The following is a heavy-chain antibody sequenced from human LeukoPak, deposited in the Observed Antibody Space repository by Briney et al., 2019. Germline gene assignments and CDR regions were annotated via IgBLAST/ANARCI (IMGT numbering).Heavy chain of an antibody. CDR3: ARIVGASDY. CDR2: IYYSGST. J-gene: IGHJ4*02. CDR1: GGSISSSIYY. V-gene: IGHV4-39*01. D-gene: IGHD1-26*01. Sequence: SETLSLTCTVSGGSISSSIYYWGWIRQPPGKGLEWIGSIYYSGSTYYNPSLKSRVTIPVDTSKNQFSLKLSSVTAADTAVYYCARIVGASDYWGQGTLVTVSS.